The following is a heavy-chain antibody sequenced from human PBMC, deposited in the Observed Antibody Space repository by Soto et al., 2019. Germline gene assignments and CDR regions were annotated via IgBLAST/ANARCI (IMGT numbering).Heavy chain of an antibody. Sequence: PLETLSLTCAVYGGSFSGYYWSWIRQPPGKGLEWIGEINHSGSTNYNPSLKSRVTISVDTSKNQFSLKLSSVTAADTAVYYCAIKGYCSDRSCSSDGYYWGQGTMVTVSS. CDR3: AIKGYCSDRSCSSDGYY. D-gene: IGHD2-15*01. CDR2: INHSGST. CDR1: GGSFSGYY. V-gene: IGHV4-34*01. J-gene: IGHJ4*02.